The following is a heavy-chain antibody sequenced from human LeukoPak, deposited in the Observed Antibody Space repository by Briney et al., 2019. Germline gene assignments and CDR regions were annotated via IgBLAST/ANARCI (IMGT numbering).Heavy chain of an antibody. V-gene: IGHV3-30*04. CDR1: GFTFSSYA. CDR2: ISYDGSNK. Sequence: GGSLRLSCAASGFTFSSYAMHWVRQAPGKGLEWVAVISYDGSNKYYADSVKGRFTISRDNSKNTLCLQMNSLRAEDTAVYYCAREGSTMVRGVLTRNWFDPWGQGTLVTVSS. D-gene: IGHD3-10*01. CDR3: AREGSTMVRGVLTRNWFDP. J-gene: IGHJ5*02.